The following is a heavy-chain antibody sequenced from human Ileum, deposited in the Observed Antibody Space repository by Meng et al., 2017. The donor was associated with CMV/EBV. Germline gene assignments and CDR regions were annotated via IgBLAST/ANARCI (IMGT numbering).Heavy chain of an antibody. V-gene: IGHV3-11*01. CDR2: ISSSGSTI. CDR3: ARDGYSSSRDYYYYGMDV. D-gene: IGHD6-13*01. Sequence: GESLKISCSASGFTFSSHSMSWVRQAPGKGLEWVSYISSSGSTIYYADAVKGRFTISRDNAKNTLFLQMNSLRAEDTAVYYCARDGYSSSRDYYYYGMDVWGQGTMVTVSS. J-gene: IGHJ6*02. CDR1: GFTFSSHS.